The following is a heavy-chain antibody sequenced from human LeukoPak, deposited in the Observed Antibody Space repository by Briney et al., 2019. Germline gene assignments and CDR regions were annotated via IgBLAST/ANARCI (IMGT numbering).Heavy chain of an antibody. V-gene: IGHV3-7*01. D-gene: IGHD2-2*01. CDR3: ASYQLRYYYYGMDV. J-gene: IGHJ6*02. CDR2: IKQDGSEK. CDR1: GVTFSSYW. Sequence: GGSLRLSCGASGVTFSSYWMSWVRQAPGKGLEWVANIKQDGSEKYYVDSVKGRFTISRDNAKNSLYLQMNSLRAEDTAVYYCASYQLRYYYYGMDVWGQGTTVTVSS.